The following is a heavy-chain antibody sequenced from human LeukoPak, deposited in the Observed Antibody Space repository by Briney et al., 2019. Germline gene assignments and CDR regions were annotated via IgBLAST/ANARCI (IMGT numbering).Heavy chain of an antibody. CDR1: GYTFTGYY. D-gene: IGHD6-13*01. CDR3: ARGDTSGYSSSWCLGY. J-gene: IGHJ4*02. Sequence: ASVKVSCKASGYTFTGYYMHWVRQAPGQGLEWMGWINPNSGGTNYAQKFQGRVTMTRDTSISTAYMELSRLRSDDTAVYYCARGDTSGYSSSWCLGYWGQGTLATVSS. V-gene: IGHV1-2*02. CDR2: INPNSGGT.